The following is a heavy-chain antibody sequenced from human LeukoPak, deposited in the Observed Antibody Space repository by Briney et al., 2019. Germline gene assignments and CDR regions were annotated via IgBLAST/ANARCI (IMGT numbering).Heavy chain of an antibody. CDR3: ARSTTGYYFDY. J-gene: IGHJ4*02. CDR2: IYYSGST. D-gene: IGHD1-14*01. CDR1: GASISSDSYY. Sequence: SETLSLTCNVSGASISSDSYYWSWIRQHPGKGLEWIGYIYYSGSTYYNPSLKSRVTISVDTSKNQFSLNLSSVTAADTAVYYCARSTTGYYFDYWGQGTLVTVSS. V-gene: IGHV4-31*03.